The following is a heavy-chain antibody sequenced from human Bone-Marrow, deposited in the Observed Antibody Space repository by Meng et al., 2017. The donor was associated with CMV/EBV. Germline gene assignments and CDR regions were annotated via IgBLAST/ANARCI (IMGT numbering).Heavy chain of an antibody. V-gene: IGHV3-23*03. Sequence: GESLKISCAASGFTFSSYAMSWVRQAPGKGLEWVSVIYSGGSSTYYADSVKGRFTISRDNSKNTLYLQMNSLRAEDTAVYYCARESIATRGPRLRGMDVWGQGTTVTVSS. J-gene: IGHJ6*02. CDR2: IYSGGSST. D-gene: IGHD6-6*01. CDR1: GFTFSSYA. CDR3: ARESIATRGPRLRGMDV.